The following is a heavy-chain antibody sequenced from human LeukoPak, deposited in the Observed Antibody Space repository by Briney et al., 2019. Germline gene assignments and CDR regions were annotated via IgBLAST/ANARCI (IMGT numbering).Heavy chain of an antibody. V-gene: IGHV4-61*02. Sequence: PSQTLSLTCTVSGGSISSGSYYLSWIRQPAGKGLEWIGRIYTSGSTNYNPSLKSRVTISVGTSKNQFSLKLSSVTAADTAVYYCATTRIAARRVPVYYYYMDVWGKGTTVTVSS. CDR1: GGSISSGSYY. D-gene: IGHD6-6*01. CDR2: IYTSGST. CDR3: ATTRIAARRVPVYYYYMDV. J-gene: IGHJ6*03.